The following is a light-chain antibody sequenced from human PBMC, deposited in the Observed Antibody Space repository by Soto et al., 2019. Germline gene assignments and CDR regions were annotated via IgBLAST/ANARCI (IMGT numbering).Light chain of an antibody. CDR2: GAS. CDR1: QSVSSTY. J-gene: IGKJ5*01. V-gene: IGKV3-20*01. Sequence: EIVLTQSPGTLSLSPGERATLTCRASQSVSSTYLAWYQQKPGQAPRLLIYGASSRATGIPDRFSGSGSGADFTLTISRLDPEEFAVYYCHQDASAFGQGTRLEIK. CDR3: HQDASA.